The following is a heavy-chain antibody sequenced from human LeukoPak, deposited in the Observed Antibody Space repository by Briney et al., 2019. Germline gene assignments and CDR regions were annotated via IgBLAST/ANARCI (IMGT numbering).Heavy chain of an antibody. J-gene: IGHJ4*02. V-gene: IGHV4-34*01. Sequence: SETLSPTCAVYGGYFSGYYWSWIRQPPGKGLEWTGEINHSGSTNYNPSLKSRVTISVDTSKNQFSLKLSSVTAADTAVYYCARTYYYGSGSYYNPRGYFDYWGQGTLVTVSS. CDR1: GGYFSGYY. CDR2: INHSGST. CDR3: ARTYYYGSGSYYNPRGYFDY. D-gene: IGHD3-10*01.